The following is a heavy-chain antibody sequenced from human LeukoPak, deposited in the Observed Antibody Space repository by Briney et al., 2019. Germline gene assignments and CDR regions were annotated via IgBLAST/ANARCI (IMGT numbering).Heavy chain of an antibody. Sequence: PGGSLRLSCAASGFTVSNSYMSWVRQAPGKGLEWVAVISHDGRNKYYADSVKGRFTISRDDSKNTLYLQMNSLRTEDTAVYYCARDRAARGTEFDYWGQGTLVTVSS. J-gene: IGHJ4*02. V-gene: IGHV3-30*03. D-gene: IGHD1-1*01. CDR2: ISHDGRNK. CDR3: ARDRAARGTEFDY. CDR1: GFTVSNSY.